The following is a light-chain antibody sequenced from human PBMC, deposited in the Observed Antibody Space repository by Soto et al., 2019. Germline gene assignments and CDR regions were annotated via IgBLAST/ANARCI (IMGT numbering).Light chain of an antibody. V-gene: IGLV2-23*01. CDR3: CSYAGSSVSLWV. J-gene: IGLJ3*02. Sequence: QSALTQPASVSGSPGQSITISCTGTSSDVGSYNLVSWYQQYPDKAPKLIIYEGSKRPSRVSNRFSGSKSGNTASLTISGLQAEDEAHYHCCSYAGSSVSLWVFGGGTKVTVL. CDR1: SSDVGSYNL. CDR2: EGS.